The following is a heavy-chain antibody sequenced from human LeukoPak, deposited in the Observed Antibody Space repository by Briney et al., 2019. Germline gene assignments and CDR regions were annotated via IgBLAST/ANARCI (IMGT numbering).Heavy chain of an antibody. D-gene: IGHD3-10*01. J-gene: IGHJ3*02. CDR2: ISSSGSTI. CDR1: GFTFSSYE. CDR3: ARDSTMVRGAPTAFDI. Sequence: PGGSLRLSCAASGFTFSSYEMNWVRQAPGKGLEWVSYISSSGSTIYYADSVKGRFTISRGNAKNSLYLQMNSLRAEDTAVYYCARDSTMVRGAPTAFDIWGQGTMVTVSS. V-gene: IGHV3-48*03.